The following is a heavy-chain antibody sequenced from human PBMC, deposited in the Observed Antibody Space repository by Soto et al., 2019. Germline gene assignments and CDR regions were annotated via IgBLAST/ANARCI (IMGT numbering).Heavy chain of an antibody. CDR3: VRVGGNSYFDY. V-gene: IGHV4-59*01. J-gene: IGHJ4*02. Sequence: SETLSLTCTVSGGSISSYYWSWIRQPPGKGLEWIGYIYYSGSTNYNPSLKSRVTISVDTSKNQFSLKLSSLRAEDTALYYCVRVGGNSYFDYWGQGTLVTVSS. D-gene: IGHD2-21*02. CDR2: IYYSGST. CDR1: GGSISSYY.